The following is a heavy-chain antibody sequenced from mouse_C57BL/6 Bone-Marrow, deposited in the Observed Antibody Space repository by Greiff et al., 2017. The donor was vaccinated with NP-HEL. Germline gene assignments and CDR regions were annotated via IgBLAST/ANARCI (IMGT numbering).Heavy chain of an antibody. CDR2: ISNGGGST. Sequence: EVQPVESGGGLVQPGGSLKLSCAASGFTFSDYYMYWVRQTPEKRLEWVAYISNGGGSTYYPDTVKGRFTISRDNAKNTLYLQMSRLKSEDTAMYYCARQRTTVVAPYWYFDVWGTGTTVTVSS. D-gene: IGHD1-1*01. J-gene: IGHJ1*03. CDR1: GFTFSDYY. CDR3: ARQRTTVVAPYWYFDV. V-gene: IGHV5-12*01.